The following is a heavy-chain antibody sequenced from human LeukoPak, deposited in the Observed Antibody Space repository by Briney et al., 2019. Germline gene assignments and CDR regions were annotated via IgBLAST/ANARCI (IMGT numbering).Heavy chain of an antibody. Sequence: GASVKVSCKASGYTFTGYYMHWVRQAPGQGLEWMGWINPNSGGTNYAQKFQGRVTMTRDTSISTAYMELSRLSSDDTAVYYCARIGLRLPPYCSSTSCYLGYWGQGTLVTVSS. J-gene: IGHJ4*02. CDR1: GYTFTGYY. V-gene: IGHV1-2*02. CDR3: ARIGLRLPPYCSSTSCYLGY. CDR2: INPNSGGT. D-gene: IGHD2-2*01.